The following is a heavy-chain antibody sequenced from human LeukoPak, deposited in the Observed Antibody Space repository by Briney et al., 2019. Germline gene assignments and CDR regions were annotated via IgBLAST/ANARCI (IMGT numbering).Heavy chain of an antibody. J-gene: IGHJ1*01. CDR1: GFTVSHNY. D-gene: IGHD2-15*01. CDR3: GILPGSGH. CDR2: IHSGGST. Sequence: PGGSLRLSCAASGFTVSHNYMTWVRQAPGKGLEWVSIIHSGGSTYYADSVKGRFTISRDNSKNTLYLQMNSLRAEDTAVYYCGILPGSGHWGQGTLVTVSS. V-gene: IGHV3-53*01.